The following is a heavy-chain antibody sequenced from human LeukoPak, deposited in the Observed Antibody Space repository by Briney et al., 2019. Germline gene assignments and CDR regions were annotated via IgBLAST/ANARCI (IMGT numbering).Heavy chain of an antibody. CDR1: GFAFNSYF. CDR2: INGRGEET. Sequence: PGGSLRLSCTASGFAFNSYFMTWARQAPGKGLEWVSGINGRGEETHYASSVKGRFTISRDNSKNTIYLQLSSLRAEDTAVYYCACHCSGSRCSDHDYWGQGTVVTVSS. CDR3: ACHCSGSRCSDHDY. D-gene: IGHD2-15*01. V-gene: IGHV3-23*01. J-gene: IGHJ4*02.